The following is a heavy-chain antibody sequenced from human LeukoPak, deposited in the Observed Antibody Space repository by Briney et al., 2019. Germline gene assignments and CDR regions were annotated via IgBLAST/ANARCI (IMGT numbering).Heavy chain of an antibody. D-gene: IGHD4-17*01. J-gene: IGHJ4*02. CDR3: AREGGGYGADSPFDY. Sequence: PGGSLRLSCAASGFTFSSYSMNWVRQAPGKGLEWVSSISSSSSYIYYADSVKGRFTISRDNAKNSLYLQMNSLRAEDTAVYYCAREGGGYGADSPFDYWGQGTLVTVSS. V-gene: IGHV3-21*01. CDR1: GFTFSSYS. CDR2: ISSSSSYI.